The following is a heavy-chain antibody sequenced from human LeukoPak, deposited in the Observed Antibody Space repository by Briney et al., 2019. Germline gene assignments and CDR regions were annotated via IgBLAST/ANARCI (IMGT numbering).Heavy chain of an antibody. CDR2: ISGSGGST. CDR3: AKDFYDFWSGFDY. Sequence: GGSLRLSCTASGFTFNSDAMNWVRQAPGKGLEWVATISGSGGSTYYTDSVKGGFTISRDNFKNMVFLQMNSLKAEDTATYYCAKDFYDFWSGFDYWGQGTLVTVSS. J-gene: IGHJ4*02. V-gene: IGHV3-23*01. CDR1: GFTFNSDA. D-gene: IGHD3-3*01.